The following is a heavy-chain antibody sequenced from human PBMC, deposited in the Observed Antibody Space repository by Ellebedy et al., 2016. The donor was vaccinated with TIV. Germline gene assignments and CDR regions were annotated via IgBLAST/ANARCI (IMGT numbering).Heavy chain of an antibody. CDR2: IYYSGST. CDR1: GGSISSYY. V-gene: IGHV4-59*08. Sequence: MPSETLSLTCTVSGGSISSYYWSWIRQPPGKGLEWIGYIYYSGSTNYNPSLKSRVTISVDTSKNQFSLKLSSVTAADTAVYYCARRGLRSVYDPWGQGTLVTVSS. D-gene: IGHD4-17*01. J-gene: IGHJ5*02. CDR3: ARRGLRSVYDP.